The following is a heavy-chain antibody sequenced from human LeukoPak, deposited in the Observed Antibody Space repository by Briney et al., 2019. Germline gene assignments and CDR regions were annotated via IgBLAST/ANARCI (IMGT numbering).Heavy chain of an antibody. D-gene: IGHD3-22*01. V-gene: IGHV4-39*01. CDR2: IYYSGST. Sequence: SETLSLTCTVSGGSISSSSYYWGWIRQPPGKGLEWIGSIYYSGSTYYNPSPKSRVTISVDTSKNQFSLKLSSVTAADTAVYYCARSRPYYYDSSGYDAFDIWGQGTMVTVSS. CDR1: GGSISSSSYY. CDR3: ARSRPYYYDSSGYDAFDI. J-gene: IGHJ3*02.